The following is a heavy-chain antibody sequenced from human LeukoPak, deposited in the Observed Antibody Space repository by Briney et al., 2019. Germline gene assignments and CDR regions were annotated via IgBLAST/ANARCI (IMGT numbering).Heavy chain of an antibody. V-gene: IGHV3-21*01. CDR2: ISSNSNYI. CDR3: ARARSGHSVDY. CDR1: GFTFSSYS. Sequence: GGSLRLSCAASGFTFSSYSMNWVRQAPGKGLEWVSSISSNSNYIYYAESVTGRFTISRDNAKNSLFLQMNSLRAEDTAVYYCARARSGHSVDYWGQGTLVTVSS. J-gene: IGHJ4*02. D-gene: IGHD3-10*01.